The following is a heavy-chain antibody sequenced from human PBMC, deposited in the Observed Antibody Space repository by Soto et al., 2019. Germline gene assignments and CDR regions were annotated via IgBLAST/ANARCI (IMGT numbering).Heavy chain of an antibody. V-gene: IGHV3-48*02. J-gene: IGHJ6*02. Sequence: PGGSLRLSCAASGFTFSSYSMNWVRQAPGKGPEWISYIGPSHNDIGYAASVKGRFTISRDNAKNSLYLQMNSLRDEDTAVYYCASEYDYGDLNYYYYGMDVWGQGTTVTVSS. CDR2: IGPSHNDI. D-gene: IGHD4-17*01. CDR3: ASEYDYGDLNYYYYGMDV. CDR1: GFTFSSYS.